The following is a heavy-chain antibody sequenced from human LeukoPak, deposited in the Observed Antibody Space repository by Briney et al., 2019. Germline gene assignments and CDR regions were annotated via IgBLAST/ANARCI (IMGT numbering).Heavy chain of an antibody. CDR2: IITIFGTT. CDR3: ARGQRGGSHYYFDY. J-gene: IGHJ4*02. D-gene: IGHD1-26*01. V-gene: IGHV1-69*06. CDR1: GDSFSMYA. Sequence: SVKVSCKASGDSFSMYAISWMRQAPGQGLEWMGGIITIFGTTNYAQTFQGRVTITADKSTSTAFMELSSLRSDDTAEYYCARGQRGGSHYYFDYWGQGTLVTVSS.